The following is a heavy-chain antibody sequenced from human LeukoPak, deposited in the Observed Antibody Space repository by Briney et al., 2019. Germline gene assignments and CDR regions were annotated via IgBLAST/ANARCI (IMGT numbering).Heavy chain of an antibody. CDR2: IYTSGST. CDR1: GGSISSGSYY. D-gene: IGHD6-19*01. J-gene: IGHJ5*02. CDR3: ARGGQWLIRWFDP. V-gene: IGHV4-61*02. Sequence: SETLSLTCTVSGGSISSGSYYWSWIRQPAGKGLEWIGRIYTSGSTNYNPSLKSRVTISVDTSKNQFSLKLSSVTAADTAVYYCARGGQWLIRWFDPWGQGTLVTVSS.